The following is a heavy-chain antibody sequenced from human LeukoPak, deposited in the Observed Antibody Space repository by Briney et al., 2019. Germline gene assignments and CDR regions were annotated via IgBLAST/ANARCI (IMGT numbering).Heavy chain of an antibody. Sequence: SDTLSLTCTVSGGSISSGSYYWSWIRQPAGKGLDRIGRIYTSGSTNYDPSLKSRVTISVDTSKNQFSLKLSSVTATATAVYYCARALGYDSSGYYYWGQGNLVTVSS. CDR1: GGSISSGSYY. CDR3: ARALGYDSSGYYY. CDR2: IYTSGST. J-gene: IGHJ4*02. V-gene: IGHV4-61*02. D-gene: IGHD3-22*01.